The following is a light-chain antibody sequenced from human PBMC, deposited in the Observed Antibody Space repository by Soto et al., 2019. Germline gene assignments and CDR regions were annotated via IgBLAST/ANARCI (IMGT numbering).Light chain of an antibody. Sequence: QSALTQPASVSGSPGQSITISCTGTSSDVGAYKYVSWYQQQPGTAPKVLIFEVNKRPAGVSHRFSGSKSGNTGSLRNSGLQAEDEADYYCSSYTTSSTLLFGGGTKLTVL. J-gene: IGLJ2*01. CDR3: SSYTTSSTLL. CDR2: EVN. CDR1: SSDVGAYKY. V-gene: IGLV2-14*01.